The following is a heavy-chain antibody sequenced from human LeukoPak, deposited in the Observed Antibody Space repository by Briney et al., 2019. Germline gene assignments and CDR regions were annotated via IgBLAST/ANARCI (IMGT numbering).Heavy chain of an antibody. D-gene: IGHD3-22*01. CDR1: GGSFSGYY. Sequence: SETLSLTCAVYGGSFSGYYWSWIRQPPGKGLEWIGEINHSGSTNYNPSLKSRVTISVDTSKNQFSLKLSSVTAADTAVYYCARGIDSSGYSYERPYDYWGQGTLVTVSS. J-gene: IGHJ4*02. CDR2: INHSGST. V-gene: IGHV4-34*01. CDR3: ARGIDSSGYSYERPYDY.